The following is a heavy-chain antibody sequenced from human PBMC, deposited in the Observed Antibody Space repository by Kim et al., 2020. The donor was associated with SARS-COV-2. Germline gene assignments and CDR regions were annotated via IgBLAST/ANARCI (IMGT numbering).Heavy chain of an antibody. V-gene: IGHV7-4-1*02. CDR2: INTNTGNP. CDR3: ARLRYSSGWFYYGMDV. J-gene: IGHJ6*02. CDR1: GYTFTSYA. Sequence: ASVKVSCKASGYTFTSYAMNWVRQAPGQGLEWMGWINTNTGNPTYAQGFTGRFVFSLDTSVSTAYLQISSLKAEDTAVYYCARLRYSSGWFYYGMDVWGQGTMVTVSS. D-gene: IGHD6-19*01.